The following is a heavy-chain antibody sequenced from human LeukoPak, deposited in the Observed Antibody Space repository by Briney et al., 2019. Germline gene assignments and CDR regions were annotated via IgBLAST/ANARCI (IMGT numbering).Heavy chain of an antibody. CDR1: GYTFTGYY. V-gene: IGHV1-2*02. D-gene: IGHD6-13*01. Sequence: ASVKGSCKASGYTFTGYYMHWVRQAPGQGLEWMGWINPNSGGTNYAQKFQGRVTMTRDTSISTAYMELSRLRSDDTAVYYCASPYSSSWYSDFQHWGQGTLVTVSS. J-gene: IGHJ1*01. CDR2: INPNSGGT. CDR3: ASPYSSSWYSDFQH.